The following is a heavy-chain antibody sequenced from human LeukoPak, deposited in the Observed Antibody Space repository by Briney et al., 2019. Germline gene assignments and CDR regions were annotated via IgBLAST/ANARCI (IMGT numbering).Heavy chain of an antibody. CDR1: GYTFTGYY. CDR3: ARVMEPHYYYYMDV. J-gene: IGHJ6*03. CDR2: INPNSGGT. D-gene: IGHD1-1*01. Sequence: GASVKVSCKASGYTFTGYYMHWVRQAPGQGLEWMGWINPNSGGTNYAQKFQGRVTMTRDTSISTAYMELSRLRSDDTAVYYCARVMEPHYYYYMDVWGKGTTVTISS. V-gene: IGHV1-2*02.